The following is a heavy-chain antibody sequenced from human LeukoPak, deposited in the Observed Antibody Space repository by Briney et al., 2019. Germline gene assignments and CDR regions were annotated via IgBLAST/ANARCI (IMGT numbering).Heavy chain of an antibody. Sequence: GRSLRLSCAASGFTFSSYGMHWVRQAPGKGLEWVAVISYDGSNKYYADSVKGRFTISRDNSKSTLYLQMNSLRAEDTAVYYCAVSFDYWGQGTLVTVSS. V-gene: IGHV3-30*03. CDR1: GFTFSSYG. CDR3: AVSFDY. J-gene: IGHJ4*02. CDR2: ISYDGSNK.